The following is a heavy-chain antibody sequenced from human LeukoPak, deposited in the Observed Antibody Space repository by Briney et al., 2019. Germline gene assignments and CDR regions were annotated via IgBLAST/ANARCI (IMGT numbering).Heavy chain of an antibody. Sequence: GGSRRLSCAASGFTFSSYSMNRVRQAPGKGLEWVSSISSSSSYIYYADSVKGRFTISRDNAKNSLYLQMNSLRAEDTAVYYCARTVLGYCSGGSCYSGGLDVWGQGTTVTVSS. V-gene: IGHV3-21*01. CDR3: ARTVLGYCSGGSCYSGGLDV. CDR2: ISSSSSYI. CDR1: GFTFSSYS. D-gene: IGHD2-15*01. J-gene: IGHJ6*02.